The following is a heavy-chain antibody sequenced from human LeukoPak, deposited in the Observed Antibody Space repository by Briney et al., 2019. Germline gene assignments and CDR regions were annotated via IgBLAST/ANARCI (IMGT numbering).Heavy chain of an antibody. CDR3: ARDVAATTGTPWFDP. CDR1: GFSVSRNY. Sequence: PGGSLRLSCAVSGFSVSRNYMTWVRQGPGKGLEWVSIIYSGGPTYYADSVKGRFTISRDNSNNTLYLQMNSLRVEDTAVYYCARDVAATTGTPWFDPWGQGTLVTVS. J-gene: IGHJ5*02. V-gene: IGHV3-53*01. CDR2: IYSGGPT. D-gene: IGHD1-1*01.